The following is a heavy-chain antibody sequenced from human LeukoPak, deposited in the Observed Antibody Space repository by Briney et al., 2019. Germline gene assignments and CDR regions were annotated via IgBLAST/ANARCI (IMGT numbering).Heavy chain of an antibody. V-gene: IGHV3-74*01. CDR3: ARDLDFWSGYHDY. J-gene: IGHJ4*02. D-gene: IGHD3-3*01. CDR2: INSDGSST. Sequence: GGSLRLSCAASGFTLSTYWMHWVRQAPGKGLVWVSRINSDGSSTSYADSVKGRFTISRDNAKNTLYLQMNSLRAEDTAVYYCARDLDFWSGYHDYWGQGTLVTVSS. CDR1: GFTLSTYW.